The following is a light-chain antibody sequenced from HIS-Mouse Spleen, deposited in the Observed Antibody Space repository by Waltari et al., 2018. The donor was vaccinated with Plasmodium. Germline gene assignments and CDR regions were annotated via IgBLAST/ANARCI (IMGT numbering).Light chain of an antibody. J-gene: IGKJ1*01. Sequence: EIVMTQSPATLSVSPGERATLSCRASQSVSSNLAWYQQKPGQAPRLLSYGASTRATGMPARFSGSGSGTEFTLTISSLQSEDFAVYYCQQYNNWPAWTFGQGTKVEIK. CDR2: GAS. V-gene: IGKV3-15*01. CDR1: QSVSSN. CDR3: QQYNNWPAWT.